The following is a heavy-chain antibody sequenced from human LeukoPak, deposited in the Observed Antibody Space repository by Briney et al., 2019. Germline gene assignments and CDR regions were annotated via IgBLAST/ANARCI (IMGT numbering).Heavy chain of an antibody. CDR1: GYTFTSYD. CDR2: MNPNSGNT. V-gene: IGHV1-8*01. Sequence: ASVKVSCKASGYTFTSYDINWVRQSTGQGLEWMGWMNPNSGNTVYAQKFQGSVTMTRNTSISTAYMELSSLRSEDTAVYYCARRRRITMVRGVHVGNYFDYWGQGTLVTVSS. CDR3: ARRRRITMVRGVHVGNYFDY. J-gene: IGHJ4*02. D-gene: IGHD3-10*01.